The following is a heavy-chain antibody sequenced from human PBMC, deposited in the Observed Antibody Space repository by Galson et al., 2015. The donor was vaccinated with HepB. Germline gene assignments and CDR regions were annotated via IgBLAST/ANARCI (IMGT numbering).Heavy chain of an antibody. CDR1: GFTFSNYA. CDR3: AKVVLTAYHDAFDI. Sequence: SLRLSCATSGFTFSNYAMSWVRQAPGKGLEWVAVISGSGGSTSYADSMKGRFTISRDNSKNTLYLQMNTLRAEDTALYYCAKVVLTAYHDAFDIWGQGTMVTVSS. CDR2: ISGSGGST. V-gene: IGHV3-23*01. J-gene: IGHJ3*02. D-gene: IGHD4/OR15-4a*01.